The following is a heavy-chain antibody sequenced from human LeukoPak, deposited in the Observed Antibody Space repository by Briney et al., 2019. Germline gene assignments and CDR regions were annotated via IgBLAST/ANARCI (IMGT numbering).Heavy chain of an antibody. D-gene: IGHD3-22*01. J-gene: IGHJ4*02. CDR1: GGSISFYY. CDR2: IYYDGST. V-gene: IGHV4-59*01. CDR3: ARDIMDHGYYGTFDN. Sequence: PSETLSLTCTVSGGSISFYYWSWIRQPPGKGLEWIGHIYYDGSTNYKSSLKSRVTISADTSKNYFSLKLSSVTAADTAVYYCARDIMDHGYYGTFDNWGQGTLVTVSS.